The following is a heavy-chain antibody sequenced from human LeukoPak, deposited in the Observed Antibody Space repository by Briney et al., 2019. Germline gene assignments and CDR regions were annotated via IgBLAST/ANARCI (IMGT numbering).Heavy chain of an antibody. D-gene: IGHD4-17*01. CDR3: AKQGIYGDYPNY. V-gene: IGHV5-51*01. Sequence: GESLKNSRKGSGYSLTRYWLGGVRPMPRKGGEGMGIIYPGDSDTRYSPSFQGQDTISAVKSISTAYQQWSSLKASDTAMYYCAKQGIYGDYPNYWGQGTLVTVSS. CDR2: IYPGDSDT. CDR1: GYSLTRYW. J-gene: IGHJ4*02.